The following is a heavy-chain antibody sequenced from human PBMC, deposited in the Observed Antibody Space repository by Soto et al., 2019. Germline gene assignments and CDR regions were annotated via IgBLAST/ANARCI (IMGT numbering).Heavy chain of an antibody. D-gene: IGHD2-2*01. J-gene: IGHJ4*02. Sequence: SGPTLVNPTQTLTLTCPFSGFSITGNGEGVGWIRQPPGKALEWLALIYWADDKRYSPSLRNRLTITLDNSKDQVILTMTDMGPADTATYYCAHGYVQLLATFHYFDSWGQGTQVTVLL. CDR3: AHGYVQLLATFHYFDS. V-gene: IGHV2-5*02. CDR2: IYWADDK. CDR1: GFSITGNGEG.